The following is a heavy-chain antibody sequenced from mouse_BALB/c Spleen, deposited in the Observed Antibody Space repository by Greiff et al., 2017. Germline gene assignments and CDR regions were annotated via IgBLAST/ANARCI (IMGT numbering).Heavy chain of an antibody. D-gene: IGHD4-1*01. Sequence: QVHVKQSGAELARPGASVKLSCKASGYTFTSYWMQWVKQRPGQGLEWIGAIYPGDGDTRYTQKFKGKATLTADKSSSTAYMQLSSLASEDSAVYYCARDWEGDYWGQGTTLTVSS. CDR3: ARDWEGDY. J-gene: IGHJ2*01. CDR1: GYTFTSYW. CDR2: IYPGDGDT. V-gene: IGHV1-87*01.